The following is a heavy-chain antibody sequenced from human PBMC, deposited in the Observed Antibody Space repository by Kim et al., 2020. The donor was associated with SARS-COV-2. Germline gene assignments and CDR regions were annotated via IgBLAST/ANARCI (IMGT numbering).Heavy chain of an antibody. D-gene: IGHD6-6*01. V-gene: IGHV7-4-1*02. J-gene: IGHJ6*02. Sequence: ASVKVSCKASGYTFTSYAMNWVRQAPGQGLEWMGWINTNTGNPTYAQGFTGRFVFSLDTSVSTAYLQISSLKAEDTAVYYCARGRAARPLRYYYGMDVWGQGTTVTVSS. CDR3: ARGRAARPLRYYYGMDV. CDR1: GYTFTSYA. CDR2: INTNTGNP.